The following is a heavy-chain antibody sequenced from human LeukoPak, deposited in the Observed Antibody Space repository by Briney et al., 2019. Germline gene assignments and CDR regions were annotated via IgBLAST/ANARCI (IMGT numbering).Heavy chain of an antibody. V-gene: IGHV3-21*01. CDR2: ISSSSSYI. Sequence: PGGSLRLSCPAYGFNFRSDSMNCVRQAPGKGLEWVTSISSSSSYIYYADSVKGRFTISRDNAKNSLYLQMNSLRAEDTAVYYCARSSYSSSWYVDYWGQGTLVTVSS. D-gene: IGHD6-13*01. CDR1: GFNFRSDS. CDR3: ARSSYSSSWYVDY. J-gene: IGHJ4*02.